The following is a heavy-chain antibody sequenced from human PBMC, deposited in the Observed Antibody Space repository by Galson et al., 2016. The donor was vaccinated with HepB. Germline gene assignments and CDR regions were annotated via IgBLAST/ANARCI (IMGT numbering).Heavy chain of an antibody. Sequence: SLRLSCAASGFTFSNYAMTWVRQAPGKGLEWVSTISGSGGSTYYADSVKGRFTISRDNSRNKLYLQMSTLGVDDTAVYYCAKPLEQWLLLDAFDIWGQGTMHTVSS. CDR3: AKPLEQWLLLDAFDI. V-gene: IGHV3-23*01. CDR2: ISGSGGST. J-gene: IGHJ3*02. CDR1: GFTFSNYA. D-gene: IGHD6-19*01.